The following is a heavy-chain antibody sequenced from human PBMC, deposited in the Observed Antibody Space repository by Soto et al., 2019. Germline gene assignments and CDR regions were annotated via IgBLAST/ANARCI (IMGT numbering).Heavy chain of an antibody. V-gene: IGHV3-33*01. J-gene: IGHJ4*02. D-gene: IGHD5-18*01. CDR1: RFTFRSYG. CDR2: IWYDGSNK. Sequence: SPRLSCAASRFTFRSYGMHWVRQAPGKGLEWVAVIWYDGSNKYYADSVKGRFTISRDNSKNTLYLQMNSLRAEDTAVYYCARDQGYSYGYVDDYWGQGTLVTVSS. CDR3: ARDQGYSYGYVDDY.